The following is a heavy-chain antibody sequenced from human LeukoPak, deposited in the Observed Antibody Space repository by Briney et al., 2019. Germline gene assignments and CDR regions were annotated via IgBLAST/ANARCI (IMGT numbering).Heavy chain of an antibody. Sequence: ASVKVSCKASGYTFSGTGQYLYWLRQAPGQGLECMGWIYPNNGATAYAQQFQGRVAMTRDTSINTVYMELSRLRPDDTAVYYCARDGPAQMVDFDYWGQGALVTVSS. D-gene: IGHD3-10*01. CDR3: ARDGPAQMVDFDY. CDR2: IYPNNGAT. J-gene: IGHJ4*02. V-gene: IGHV1-2*02. CDR1: GYTFSGTGQY.